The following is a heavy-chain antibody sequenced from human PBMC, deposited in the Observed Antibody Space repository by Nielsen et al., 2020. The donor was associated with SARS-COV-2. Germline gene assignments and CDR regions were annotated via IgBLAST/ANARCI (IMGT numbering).Heavy chain of an antibody. CDR2: INTNTGNP. CDR3: AREKGIAVAGTRGDDY. D-gene: IGHD6-19*01. J-gene: IGHJ4*02. V-gene: IGHV7-4-1*02. Sequence: ASVKVSCKASGYTFTSYAMNWVRQAPGRGLEWMGWINTNTGNPTYAQGFTGRFVFSLDTSASTAYLQISSLKAEDTAVYYCAREKGIAVAGTRGDDYWGRGTLVTVSS. CDR1: GYTFTSYA.